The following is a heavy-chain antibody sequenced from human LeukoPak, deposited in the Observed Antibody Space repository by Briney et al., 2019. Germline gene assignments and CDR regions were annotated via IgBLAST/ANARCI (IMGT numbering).Heavy chain of an antibody. D-gene: IGHD3-10*01. J-gene: IGHJ4*02. Sequence: GGSLRLSCAASGFTFSNYAMHWVRQAPGKGLEWVAVISYDGSNKYYADSVKGRFTISRDNSKNTLYLQMNSLRAEDTAVYYCASQFYGSGSFDYWGQGTLVTVSS. CDR3: ASQFYGSGSFDY. CDR1: GFTFSNYA. V-gene: IGHV3-30-3*01. CDR2: ISYDGSNK.